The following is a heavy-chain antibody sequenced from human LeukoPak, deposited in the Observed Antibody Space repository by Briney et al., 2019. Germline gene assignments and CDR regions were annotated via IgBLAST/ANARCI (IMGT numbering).Heavy chain of an antibody. CDR1: GFTFSDYY. Sequence: SGGSLRLSCAASGFTFSDYYMSWIRQAPGKGLEWVSYISSSGSTIYYADSVKGRFTISRDNAKNSLYLQMNSLRAEDTAVYYCARWGWYDFWSGYYPYFDYWGQGTLVTVSS. J-gene: IGHJ4*02. D-gene: IGHD3-3*01. CDR3: ARWGWYDFWSGYYPYFDY. V-gene: IGHV3-11*04. CDR2: ISSSGSTI.